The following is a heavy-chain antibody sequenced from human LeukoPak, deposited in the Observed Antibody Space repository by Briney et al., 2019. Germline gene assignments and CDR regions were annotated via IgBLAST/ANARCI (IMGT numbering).Heavy chain of an antibody. J-gene: IGHJ6*02. D-gene: IGHD2-2*01. CDR2: INSDGSST. V-gene: IGHV3-74*01. CDR1: GFTFSSYW. CDR3: ARDVPLRYYYGMDV. Sequence: QPGGSLRLSCAASGFTFSSYWMHWVRQAQENGLVWVSRINSDGSSTSYADSVKGRFTISRDNAKNTLYLQMNSLRAEDTAVYYCARDVPLRYYYGMDVWGQRTTVTVSS.